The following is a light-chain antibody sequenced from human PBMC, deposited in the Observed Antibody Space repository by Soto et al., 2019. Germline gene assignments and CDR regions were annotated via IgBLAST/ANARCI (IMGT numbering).Light chain of an antibody. CDR1: QNVNIW. V-gene: IGKV1-5*01. J-gene: IGKJ1*01. CDR2: NAA. CDR3: QQYNGDSRG. Sequence: DIQMTQSPSTLSASVGDRVTITCRASQNVNIWLAWYQQKPGKDPKLLIYNAAYLESGVPSRFSGSGSGTEFTLTISSLQPDDFAIYYCQQYNGDSRGFGQGTKVELK.